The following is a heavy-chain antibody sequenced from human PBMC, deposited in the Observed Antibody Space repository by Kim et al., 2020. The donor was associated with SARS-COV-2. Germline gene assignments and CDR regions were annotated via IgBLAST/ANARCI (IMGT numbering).Heavy chain of an antibody. CDR1: GFSFSSYV. CDR3: AEEVFMETVVDVCDS. CDR2: ISGGGDST. Sequence: GGSLRLSCAASGFSFSSYVMTWVRQVPAKGLEWVSSISGGGDSTYYADSVKGRFTISRDDSKSTLYMQMHSLSAEDTAIYYCAEEVFMETVVDVCDSGGRGTLVTVSS. J-gene: IGHJ4*02. D-gene: IGHD2-15*01. V-gene: IGHV3-23*01.